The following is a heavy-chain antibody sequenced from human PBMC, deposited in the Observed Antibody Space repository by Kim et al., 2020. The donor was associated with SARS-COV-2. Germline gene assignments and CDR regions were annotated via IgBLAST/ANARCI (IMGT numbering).Heavy chain of an antibody. Sequence: ASVKVSCKASGYTFTSYGISWVRQAPGQGLEWMGWISAYNGNTNYAQKLQGRVTMTTDTSTSTAYMELRSLRSDDTAVYYCARGTPRNPIYSSSWYCWFDPWGQGTLVTVSS. V-gene: IGHV1-18*01. D-gene: IGHD6-13*01. CDR1: GYTFTSYG. J-gene: IGHJ5*02. CDR3: ARGTPRNPIYSSSWYCWFDP. CDR2: ISAYNGNT.